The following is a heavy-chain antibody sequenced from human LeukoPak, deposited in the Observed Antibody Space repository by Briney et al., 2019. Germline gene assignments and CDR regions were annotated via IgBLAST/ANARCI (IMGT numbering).Heavy chain of an antibody. J-gene: IGHJ4*02. V-gene: IGHV3-23*01. CDR2: ISGSGGST. CDR1: GFTFNNYA. CDR3: AKTITGSYGVVDS. Sequence: GGSLRLSCAASGFTFNNYAMSWVRQAPGKGLEWVSVISGSGGSTYYADSVKGRFTISRDNSKNTLYLQMNSLRAEETAVYYCAKTITGSYGVVDSWGQGTQVTVSS. D-gene: IGHD1-26*01.